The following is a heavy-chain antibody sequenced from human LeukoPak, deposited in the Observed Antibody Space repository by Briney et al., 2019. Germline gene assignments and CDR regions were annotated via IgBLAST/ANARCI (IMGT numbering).Heavy chain of an antibody. J-gene: IGHJ6*02. Sequence: SETLSLTCAVYGGSFSGYYWSWIRQPPGKGLEWIGEINHSGSTNYNPSLKSRVTISVDTSKNQFSLKLSSVTAADTAVYYCASPTIITLCMDVWGQGTTVNVSS. CDR2: INHSGST. V-gene: IGHV4-34*01. CDR1: GGSFSGYY. CDR3: ASPTIITLCMDV. D-gene: IGHD3-22*01.